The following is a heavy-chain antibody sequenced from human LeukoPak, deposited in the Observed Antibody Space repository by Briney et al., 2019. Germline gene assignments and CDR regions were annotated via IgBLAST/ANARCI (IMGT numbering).Heavy chain of an antibody. D-gene: IGHD1-26*01. CDR3: ARGGSGSYSAFDI. V-gene: IGHV6-1*01. Sequence: KPSQTLSLTCAISGDSVSSNSAACNWIRQSPSRGLEWLGRTYYRSKWYNDYAVSVKSRMTINPDTSKNQFSLQLSSVTPEDTAVYYCARGGSGSYSAFDIWGQGTMVTVSS. CDR2: TYYRSKWYN. J-gene: IGHJ3*02. CDR1: GDSVSSNSAA.